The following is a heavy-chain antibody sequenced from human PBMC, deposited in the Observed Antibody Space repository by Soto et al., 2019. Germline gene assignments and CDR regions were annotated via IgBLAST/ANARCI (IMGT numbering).Heavy chain of an antibody. CDR3: AKAPGLVGAPGWTAGAHFDY. Sequence: QPGGSLRLSCAAPGFTFSSYAMSWVRQAPGKGLEWVSAISGSGGSTYYADSVKGRFTISRDNSKNTLYLQMNSLRAEDTAVYYCAKAPGLVGAPGWTAGAHFDYWGQGTLVTVSS. CDR1: GFTFSSYA. V-gene: IGHV3-23*01. J-gene: IGHJ4*02. D-gene: IGHD1-26*01. CDR2: ISGSGGST.